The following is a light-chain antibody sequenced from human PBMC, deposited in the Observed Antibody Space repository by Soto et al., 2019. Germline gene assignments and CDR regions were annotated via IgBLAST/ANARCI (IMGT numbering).Light chain of an antibody. Sequence: DIQISESPPSLSASIGDRVTITFQASQDISNHLNWYQQKPGKAPKLLIYVASNLDTGVPSRFRGSGSGTDFTFTISRLQPEDIATYYCQQYENLPTFGQGTRLEIK. CDR1: QDISNH. CDR3: QQYENLPT. J-gene: IGKJ5*01. V-gene: IGKV1-33*01. CDR2: VAS.